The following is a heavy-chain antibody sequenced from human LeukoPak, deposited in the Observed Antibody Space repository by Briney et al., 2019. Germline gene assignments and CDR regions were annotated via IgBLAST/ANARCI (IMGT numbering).Heavy chain of an antibody. Sequence: GGSLRLSCAASGFTFSSYSMNWVRQAPGKGLEWVSSISSSSSYIYYADSVKGRFTISRDNAKNSLYLQMNSLRAEDTAVYYCARDGSDCYPFDPWGQGTLVTVSS. CDR3: ARDGSDCYPFDP. CDR2: ISSSSSYI. CDR1: GFTFSSYS. J-gene: IGHJ5*02. V-gene: IGHV3-21*01. D-gene: IGHD2-21*02.